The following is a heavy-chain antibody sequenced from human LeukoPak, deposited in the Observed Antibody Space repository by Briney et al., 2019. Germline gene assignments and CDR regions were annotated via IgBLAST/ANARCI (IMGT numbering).Heavy chain of an antibody. V-gene: IGHV3-66*01. CDR1: GFTFSSNY. D-gene: IGHD6-19*01. Sequence: GGSLRLSCAASGFTFSSNYMSWVRQAPGKGLEWVSVIYSGGSTYYADSVKGRFTISRDNSKNTLYLQMNSLRAEDTAVYYCARTSSSGSPEGGYWGQGTMVTVSS. CDR2: IYSGGST. J-gene: IGHJ3*01. CDR3: ARTSSSGSPEGGY.